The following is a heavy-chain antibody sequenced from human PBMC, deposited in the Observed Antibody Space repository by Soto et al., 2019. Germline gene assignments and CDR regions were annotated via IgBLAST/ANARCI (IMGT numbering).Heavy chain of an antibody. Sequence: GGSLRLSCAASGFTFSSYAMHWVRQAPGKGLEWVAVISYDGSNKYYADSVKGRFTISRDNSKNTLYLQMNSLRAEDTAVYYCARGLGCSGGSCPGRVGKYYYYGMDVWGQGTTVTVSS. CDR3: ARGLGCSGGSCPGRVGKYYYYGMDV. J-gene: IGHJ6*02. V-gene: IGHV3-30-3*01. CDR1: GFTFSSYA. CDR2: ISYDGSNK. D-gene: IGHD2-15*01.